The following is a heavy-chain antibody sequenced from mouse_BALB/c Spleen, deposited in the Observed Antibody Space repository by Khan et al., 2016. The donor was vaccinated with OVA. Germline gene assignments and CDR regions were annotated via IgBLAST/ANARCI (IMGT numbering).Heavy chain of an antibody. CDR1: GHTFTNYG. D-gene: IGHD1-1*01. CDR2: INTYTGEP. J-gene: IGHJ4*01. Sequence: QIQLVQSGPELKKPGETVKISCKASGHTFTNYGMNWVKQAPGKGLKWIGWINTYTGEPTYADDFNGRFAFSLETSPSTAYLQINNLKNEDTATCFCARPTLFSYAMDNWGQRTSVTVSS. V-gene: IGHV9-3-1*01. CDR3: ARPTLFSYAMDN.